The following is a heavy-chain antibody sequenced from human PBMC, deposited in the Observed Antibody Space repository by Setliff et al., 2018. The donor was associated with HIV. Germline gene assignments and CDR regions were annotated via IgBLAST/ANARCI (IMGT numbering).Heavy chain of an antibody. CDR1: GGSVMSSVYY. CDR2: ISFSGT. J-gene: IGHJ4*02. Sequence: PSETLSLTCSVSGGSVMSSVYYWAWIRQPPGKGLEWIGSISFSGTYLNPSLKSRVTISVDRSKDQFSLKMTSVTAADTAIYYCVTEWLRSRTVDSWGQGTLVTVSS. V-gene: IGHV4-39*07. CDR3: VTEWLRSRTVDS. D-gene: IGHD3-3*01.